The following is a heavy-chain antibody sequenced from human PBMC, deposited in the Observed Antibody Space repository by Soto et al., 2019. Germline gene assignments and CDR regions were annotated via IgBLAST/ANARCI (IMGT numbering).Heavy chain of an antibody. Sequence: SQTLSLTCAISGDSVSSNSAAWNWIRQSPSRGLEWLGRTYYRSKWYNDYAVSVKSRITINPDTSKNQFSLQLNSVTPEDTAVYYCARVPSIAAAGKVAAFEIWGQGTMVTVSS. CDR2: TYYRSKWYN. CDR3: ARVPSIAAAGKVAAFEI. CDR1: GDSVSSNSAA. V-gene: IGHV6-1*01. J-gene: IGHJ3*02. D-gene: IGHD6-13*01.